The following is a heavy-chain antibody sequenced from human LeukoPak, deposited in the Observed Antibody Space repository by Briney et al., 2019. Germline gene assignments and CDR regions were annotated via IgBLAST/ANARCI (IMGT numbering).Heavy chain of an antibody. CDR1: GFTFSNAW. Sequence: GGSLRLSCAASGFTFSNAWMSWVRQAPGKGLERVGRIKSKTDGGTTDYAAPVKGRFTISRDDSKNTLYLQMNSLKTEDTAVYYCTTATYYYDSSGYRYWGQGTLVTVSS. CDR3: TTATYYYDSSGYRY. D-gene: IGHD3-22*01. CDR2: IKSKTDGGTT. V-gene: IGHV3-15*01. J-gene: IGHJ4*02.